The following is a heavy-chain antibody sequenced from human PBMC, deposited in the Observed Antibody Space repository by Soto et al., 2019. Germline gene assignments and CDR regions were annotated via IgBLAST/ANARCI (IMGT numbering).Heavy chain of an antibody. D-gene: IGHD3-3*01. CDR3: ARRITSDFWSGYYRYYYYYGMDV. V-gene: IGHV1-69*13. Sequence: GASVKVSCKASGGTFSSYAISWVRQAPGRGLEWMGGIIPIFGTANYAQKFQGRVTITADESTSTAYMELSSLRSEDTAVYYCARRITSDFWSGYYRYYYYYGMDVWGQGTTVTVSS. CDR2: IIPIFGTA. CDR1: GGTFSSYA. J-gene: IGHJ6*02.